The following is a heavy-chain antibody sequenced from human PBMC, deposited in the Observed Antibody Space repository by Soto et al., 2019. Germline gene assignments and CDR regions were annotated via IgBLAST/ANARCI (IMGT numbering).Heavy chain of an antibody. D-gene: IGHD3-22*01. J-gene: IGHJ2*01. CDR2: VYYSGST. V-gene: IGHV4-30-4*01. CDR3: ARMSYFYDKWYFDL. Sequence: QLQESGTGLVMPSQTLALTCTVSGASINNNDYYWSWIRQNPVQGLEWIGYVYYSGSTDYIPSMKSRLSLSIDKSQIQFTLTLNSVTAADTATYYSARMSYFYDKWYFDLWGRGPLVTVSS. CDR1: GASINNNDYY.